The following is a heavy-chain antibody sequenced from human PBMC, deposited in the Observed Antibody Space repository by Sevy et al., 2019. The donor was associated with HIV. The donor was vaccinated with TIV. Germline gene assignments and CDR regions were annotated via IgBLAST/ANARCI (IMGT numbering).Heavy chain of an antibody. CDR1: GGSISSSTNY. J-gene: IGHJ4*02. Sequence: SETLSLTCTVSGGSISSSTNYWTWIRQPPGKGLECIGTIYYTGSTYYNPSLTSRVTISVDTSKRFSLKLSSVTAADTAVYYCVRYSEYSSSGWHFDYWGQGTLVTVSS. D-gene: IGHD6-6*01. CDR3: VRYSEYSSSGWHFDY. CDR2: IYYTGST. V-gene: IGHV4-39*01.